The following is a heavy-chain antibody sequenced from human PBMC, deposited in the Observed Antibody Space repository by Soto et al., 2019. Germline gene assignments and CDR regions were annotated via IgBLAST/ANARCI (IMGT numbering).Heavy chain of an antibody. Sequence: SETLSLTCTVSGGSISSGDYYWSWIRQPPGKGLEWFGYIYCSGSTYYNPSLKSRVTISGDTSKNQFSLKLSSVTSADTAVYYCAMPSLLTASNSPSRFRNWFDPWGQGTLVTVSS. J-gene: IGHJ5*02. CDR3: AMPSLLTASNSPSRFRNWFDP. V-gene: IGHV4-30-4*01. CDR2: IYCSGST. CDR1: GGSISSGDYY. D-gene: IGHD2-2*01.